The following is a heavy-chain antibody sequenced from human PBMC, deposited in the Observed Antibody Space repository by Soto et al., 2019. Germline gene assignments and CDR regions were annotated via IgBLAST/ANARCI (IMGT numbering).Heavy chain of an antibody. CDR1: GFTFSGSA. V-gene: IGHV3-73*01. CDR2: IRSKANSYAT. Sequence: GSLRLSCAASGFTFSGSAMHWVRQASGKGLEWVGRIRSKANSYATAYAASVKGRFTISRDDSKNTTYLQMNSLKTEDTAVYYCTAMVRGVNSPYYYYGMDVWGQGTTVTVSS. J-gene: IGHJ6*02. D-gene: IGHD3-10*01. CDR3: TAMVRGVNSPYYYYGMDV.